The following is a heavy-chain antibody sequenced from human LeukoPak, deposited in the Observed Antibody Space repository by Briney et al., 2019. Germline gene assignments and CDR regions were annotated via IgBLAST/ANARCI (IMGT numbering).Heavy chain of an antibody. CDR1: GGSISSSSYY. CDR3: ARGSTGYSSGWYRGYFDY. D-gene: IGHD6-19*01. CDR2: IYYSGST. V-gene: IGHV4-39*01. Sequence: PSETLSLTCTVSGGSISSSSYYWGWIRQPPGKGLEWIGSIYYSGSTYYNPSLKSRVTISVDTSKNQFSLKLSSVTAADTAVYYCARGSTGYSSGWYRGYFDYWGQGTLATVSS. J-gene: IGHJ4*02.